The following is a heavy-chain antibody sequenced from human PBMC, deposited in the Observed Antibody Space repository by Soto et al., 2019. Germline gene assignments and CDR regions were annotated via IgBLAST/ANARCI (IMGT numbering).Heavy chain of an antibody. Sequence: EVQLLESGGGLVQPGGSLRLACAASGFSFSNYEMTWARQAPGKGLERVAFINPSSGTTHYADSVKGRFTIPRDNSKDTLYLQLSSLRVEDTAVYYCGKGGWLDVWGQGTTVTVSS. D-gene: IGHD2-15*01. CDR3: GKGGWLDV. CDR1: GFSFSNYE. CDR2: INPSSGTT. J-gene: IGHJ6*02. V-gene: IGHV3-23*01.